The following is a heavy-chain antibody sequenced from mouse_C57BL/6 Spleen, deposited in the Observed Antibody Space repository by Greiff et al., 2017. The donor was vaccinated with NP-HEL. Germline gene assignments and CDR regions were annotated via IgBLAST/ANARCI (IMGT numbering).Heavy chain of an antibody. J-gene: IGHJ4*01. Sequence: VQLQQSGAELVKPGASVKLSCKASGYTFTSYWMHWVKQRPGRGLEWIGRIDPNSGGTKYNEKFKSKATLTVDKPSSTAYMQLSSLTSEDAAVYYCARGGTTVVPAAMDYWGQGTSVPVSS. CDR3: ARGGTTVVPAAMDY. CDR2: IDPNSGGT. V-gene: IGHV1-72*01. D-gene: IGHD1-1*01. CDR1: GYTFTSYW.